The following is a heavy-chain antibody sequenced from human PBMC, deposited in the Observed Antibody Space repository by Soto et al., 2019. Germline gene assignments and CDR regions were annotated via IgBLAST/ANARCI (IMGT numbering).Heavy chain of an antibody. Sequence: GGSLRLSCAASGFTFSSYSMNWVHQAPGKGLEWVSYISSSSSTIYYADSVKGRFTISRDNAKNSLYLQMNSLRDEDTAVYYCARLHDFWSGPINYYYYGMDVWGQGTTVTVSS. V-gene: IGHV3-48*02. CDR1: GFTFSSYS. CDR3: ARLHDFWSGPINYYYYGMDV. CDR2: ISSSSSTI. D-gene: IGHD3-3*01. J-gene: IGHJ6*02.